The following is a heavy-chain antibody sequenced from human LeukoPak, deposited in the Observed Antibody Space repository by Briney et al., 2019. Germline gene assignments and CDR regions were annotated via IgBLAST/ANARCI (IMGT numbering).Heavy chain of an antibody. CDR2: IYCSGST. CDR1: GGSISSGGYY. Sequence: SETLSLTCTVSGGSISSGGYYWSWIRQHPGKGLEWIGYIYCSGSTYYNPSLKSRVTISVDTSKNQFSLKLSSVTAADTAVYYCARDPGASGYSSGWLDYWGQGTLVTVSS. D-gene: IGHD6-19*01. CDR3: ARDPGASGYSSGWLDY. V-gene: IGHV4-31*03. J-gene: IGHJ4*02.